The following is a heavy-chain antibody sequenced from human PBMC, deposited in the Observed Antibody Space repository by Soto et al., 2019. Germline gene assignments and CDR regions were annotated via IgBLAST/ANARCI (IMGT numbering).Heavy chain of an antibody. CDR3: AKGQWLDAFDI. CDR2: ISWNSGSI. D-gene: IGHD6-19*01. V-gene: IGHV3-9*01. Sequence: EVQLVESGGGLVQPGRSLRLSCAASGFTFDDYAMHWVRQAPGKGLEWVSGISWNSGSIGYADSVKGRFTISRDNAKNSLYLQMNSLRAEDTALYYCAKGQWLDAFDIWGPGTMVTVSS. J-gene: IGHJ3*02. CDR1: GFTFDDYA.